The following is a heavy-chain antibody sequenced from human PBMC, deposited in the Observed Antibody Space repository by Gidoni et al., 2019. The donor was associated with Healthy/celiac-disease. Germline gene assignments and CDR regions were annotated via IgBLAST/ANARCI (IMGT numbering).Heavy chain of an antibody. J-gene: IGHJ3*02. D-gene: IGHD1-26*01. V-gene: IGHV1-18*01. CDR1: GYTFTSYG. Sequence: QVQLVQSGAEVKKPGASVKVSCKASGYTFTSYGISWVLQAPGQGLAWMGWISAYNGNTNYAKKLQGRVTMTTDTSTSTAYMELRSLRSDDTAVDYCARDEIVGATTAFDIWGQGTMVTVSA. CDR2: ISAYNGNT. CDR3: ARDEIVGATTAFDI.